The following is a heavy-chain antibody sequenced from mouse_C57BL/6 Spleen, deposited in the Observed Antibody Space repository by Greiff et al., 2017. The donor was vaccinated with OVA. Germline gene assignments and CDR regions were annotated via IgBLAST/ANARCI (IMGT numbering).Heavy chain of an antibody. CDR2: IYPYNGVS. D-gene: IGHD1-1*01. Sequence: ESGPELVKPGASVKISCKASGYSFTGYYMHWVKQSHGNILDWIGYIYPYNGVSSYNQKFKGKATLTVDKSSSTAYMELRSLTSEDSAVYYCARAFTTVVATEEFAYWGQGTLVTVSA. V-gene: IGHV1-31*01. CDR1: GYSFTGYY. J-gene: IGHJ3*01. CDR3: ARAFTTVVATEEFAY.